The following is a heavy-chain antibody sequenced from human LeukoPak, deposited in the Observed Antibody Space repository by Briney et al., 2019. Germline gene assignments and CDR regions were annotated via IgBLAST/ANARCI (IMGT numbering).Heavy chain of an antibody. CDR2: INPNSGGT. CDR1: GYTFTAYY. CDR3: ARDYFDSSGFGAFDF. V-gene: IGHV1-2*02. J-gene: IGHJ3*01. Sequence: GASVTVSCKASGYTFTAYYMHWVRQAPGQGLEWMGWINPNSGGTNYAQKFQGRVTMTRDTSISTAYMELSRLRSDDTAVYYCARDYFDSSGFGAFDFWGQGTMVTVSS. D-gene: IGHD3-22*01.